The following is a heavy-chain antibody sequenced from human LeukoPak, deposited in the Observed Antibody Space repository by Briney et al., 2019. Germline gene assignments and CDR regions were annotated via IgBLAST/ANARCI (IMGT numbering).Heavy chain of an antibody. CDR1: GFTFSSYS. Sequence: PGGSLRLSCAASGFTFSSYSMNWVRQAPGKGVEWISYISSSSDNIYYADSVKGRFTISRDNAKNSLYLQMNSLRAEDTAVYYCARGQYSSGPEDCWGQGTLVTVSS. V-gene: IGHV3-48*01. J-gene: IGHJ4*02. CDR3: ARGQYSSGPEDC. D-gene: IGHD6-19*01. CDR2: ISSSSDNI.